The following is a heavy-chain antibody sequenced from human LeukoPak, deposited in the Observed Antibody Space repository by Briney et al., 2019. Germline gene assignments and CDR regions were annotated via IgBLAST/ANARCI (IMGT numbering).Heavy chain of an antibody. Sequence: GGSLRLSCAASGFTFSSYSMNWVRQAPGKGLEWVSSISGSSRSLYYADSVNGRFTISRDNAKSSLYLQMNSLRAEDTAEYFCARGPVTDYWGQGTLVTVSS. V-gene: IGHV3-21*01. CDR1: GFTFSSYS. CDR2: ISGSSRSL. J-gene: IGHJ4*02. CDR3: ARGPVTDY.